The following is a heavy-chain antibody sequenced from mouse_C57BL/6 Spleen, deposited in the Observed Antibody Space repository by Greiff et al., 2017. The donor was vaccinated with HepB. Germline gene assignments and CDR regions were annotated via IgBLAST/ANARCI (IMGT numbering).Heavy chain of an antibody. Sequence: VQLQESGPELVKPGASVKISCKASGYAFSSSWMNWVKQRPGKGLEWIGRIYPGDGDTNYNGKFKGKATLTADKYSSTAYMQLSSLTSEDSAVYFCAAYYSTGFAYWGQGTLVTVSA. CDR3: AAYYSTGFAY. CDR1: GYAFSSSW. J-gene: IGHJ3*01. D-gene: IGHD2-5*01. CDR2: IYPGDGDT. V-gene: IGHV1-82*01.